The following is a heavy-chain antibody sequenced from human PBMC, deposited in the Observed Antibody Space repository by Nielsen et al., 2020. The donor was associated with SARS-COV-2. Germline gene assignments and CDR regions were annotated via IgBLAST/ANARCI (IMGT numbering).Heavy chain of an antibody. V-gene: IGHV4-59*01. CDR3: ARGGIAAAGTRLLWYWYFDL. Sequence: SETLSLTCTVSGDSISNYCWSWIRQPPGKGLEWIGDICYSGNTNYNPSLKSRVTISVDTSKNQFSLKLSSVTAADTAVYYCARGGIAAAGTRLLWYWYFDLWGRGTLVTVSS. D-gene: IGHD6-13*01. CDR1: GDSISNYC. J-gene: IGHJ2*01. CDR2: ICYSGNT.